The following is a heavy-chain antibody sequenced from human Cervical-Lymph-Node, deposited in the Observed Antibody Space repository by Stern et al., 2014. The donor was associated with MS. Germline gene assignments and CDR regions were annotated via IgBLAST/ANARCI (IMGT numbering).Heavy chain of an antibody. D-gene: IGHD6-13*01. V-gene: IGHV3-33*01. CDR3: ARTSEYSSSWLLFTIHYALDV. J-gene: IGHJ6*02. CDR2: IWYDGSHQ. CDR1: GFTFSDYG. Sequence: DQLVESGGGVVQPGRSLRLSCAASGFTFSDYGMHWVRQAPGKGLEWVAVIWYDGSHQYYADSVKGRFTISRDNPKNTVYLQMSSLRAEDTAVYYCARTSEYSSSWLLFTIHYALDVWGQGTTVTVSS.